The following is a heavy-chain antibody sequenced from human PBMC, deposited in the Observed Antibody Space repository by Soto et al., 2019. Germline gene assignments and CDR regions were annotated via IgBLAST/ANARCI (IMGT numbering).Heavy chain of an antibody. D-gene: IGHD2-15*01. J-gene: IGHJ4*02. CDR1: GFTFSCFD. Sequence: GGARGRGCEASGFTFSCFDMHWVRQPTGKGLEWVSTIGTAGDTYYAVSVKGRFTISRDNAKNSLSLQMNSLRAGDTAVYFCARGQEVGAHFFDSWGQGTQVTVSS. CDR2: IGTAGDT. V-gene: IGHV3-13*01. CDR3: ARGQEVGAHFFDS.